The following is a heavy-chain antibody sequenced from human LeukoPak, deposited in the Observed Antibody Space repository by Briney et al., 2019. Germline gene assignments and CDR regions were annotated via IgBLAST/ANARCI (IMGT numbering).Heavy chain of an antibody. CDR1: GFTFSSYS. CDR2: ISSSSSYI. CDR3: ARDSSLTANFDY. Sequence: PGGSLRLSCAASGFTFSSYSMNWVRQAPGKGLEWVSSISSSSSYIYYADSVKGRFTISRDNAKNSLYLQMNSLRAEDTAVYYCARDSSLTANFDYWGQGTLVTVSS. J-gene: IGHJ4*02. D-gene: IGHD6-6*01. V-gene: IGHV3-21*01.